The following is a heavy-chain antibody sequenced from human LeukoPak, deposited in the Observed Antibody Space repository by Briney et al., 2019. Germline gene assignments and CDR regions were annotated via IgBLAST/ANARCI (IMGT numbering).Heavy chain of an antibody. V-gene: IGHV1-46*01. CDR2: INPSGGST. J-gene: IGHJ3*02. CDR1: GYTFTSYY. D-gene: IGHD3-22*01. Sequence: ASVKVSCKASGYTFTSYYMHWVRQAPGQGLEWMGIINPSGGSTSYAQKFQGRVTMTRDTSTSTVYMELSSLRSEDTAVYYCARAKATYYYDLDAFDIWGQGTMVTVSS. CDR3: ARAKATYYYDLDAFDI.